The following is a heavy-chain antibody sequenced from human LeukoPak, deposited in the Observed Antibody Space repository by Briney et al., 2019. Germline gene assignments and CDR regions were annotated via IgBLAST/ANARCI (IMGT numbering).Heavy chain of an antibody. CDR2: INTNTGNP. CDR1: GYTFTSYA. V-gene: IGHV7-4-1*02. CDR3: ARGWEVPRWWGHMDV. J-gene: IGHJ6*03. Sequence: ASVKVSCKASGYTFTSYAMNWVRQAPGQGLEWMGWINTNTGNPTYAQGFTGRFVFSLDTSVSTAYLQISSLKAEDTAVYYCARGWEVPRWWGHMDVWGKGTTVTVSS. D-gene: IGHD2-8*02.